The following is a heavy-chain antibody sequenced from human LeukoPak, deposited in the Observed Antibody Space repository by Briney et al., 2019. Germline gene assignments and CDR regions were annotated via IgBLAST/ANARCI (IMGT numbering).Heavy chain of an antibody. Sequence: RASVKVSCKASGYTFTSYGISWVRQAPGQGLEWMGWISAYNGNTNYAQKLQGGVTMTTDTSTSTAYMELSSLRSEDTAVYYCATAGTSFDSWGQGTLVTVSS. CDR3: ATAGTSFDS. J-gene: IGHJ4*02. CDR2: ISAYNGNT. CDR1: GYTFTSYG. D-gene: IGHD6-13*01. V-gene: IGHV1-18*01.